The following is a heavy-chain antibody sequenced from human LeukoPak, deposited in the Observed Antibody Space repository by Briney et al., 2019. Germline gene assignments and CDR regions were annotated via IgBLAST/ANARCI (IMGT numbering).Heavy chain of an antibody. CDR2: ISRNGGST. J-gene: IGHJ3*02. Sequence: GGSLRLSCSASGFTFNSYPVHWVRQAPGKGLEYVSGISRNGGSTYYADSVKGRFTISRDNSKNTLYLQMSSLGAEDTAVYYCVKESGFMVAPNSAFDIWGQGTMVTVSS. CDR1: GFTFNSYP. D-gene: IGHD4/OR15-4a*01. CDR3: VKESGFMVAPNSAFDI. V-gene: IGHV3-64D*06.